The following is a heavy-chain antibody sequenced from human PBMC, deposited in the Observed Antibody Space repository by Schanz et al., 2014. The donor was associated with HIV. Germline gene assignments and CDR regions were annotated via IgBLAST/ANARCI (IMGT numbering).Heavy chain of an antibody. CDR3: AKGYYSSYYYYGMDV. D-gene: IGHD3-10*01. CDR2: ISGSGVST. J-gene: IGHJ6*02. V-gene: IGHV3-23*01. Sequence: EVQLLESGGGVVQPGRSLRLSCAASGFSFDNYGMHWVRQAPGKGLEWVSSISGSGVSTFYAGSVKGRFTISRDNSKSTLSLQMNSLRAEDTAIYYCAKGYYSSYYYYGMDVWGQGTTVTVSS. CDR1: GFSFDNYG.